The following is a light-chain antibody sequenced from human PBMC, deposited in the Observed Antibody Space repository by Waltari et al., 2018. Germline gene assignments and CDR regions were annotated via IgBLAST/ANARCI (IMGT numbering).Light chain of an antibody. CDR2: DAS. Sequence: EIMSTQSPGTLPLSPGERAPHPCRASQSISRYLAWYQQKPGQAPRLLIYDASTRATGIPDRFSGSGSGTDFSLTITRLEPEDFAVYYCQKYGSLPATFGQGTKVEIK. V-gene: IGKV3-20*01. J-gene: IGKJ1*01. CDR1: QSISRY. CDR3: QKYGSLPAT.